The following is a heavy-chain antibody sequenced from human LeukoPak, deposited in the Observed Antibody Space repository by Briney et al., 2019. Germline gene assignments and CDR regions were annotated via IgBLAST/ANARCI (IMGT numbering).Heavy chain of an antibody. V-gene: IGHV4-59*08. J-gene: IGHJ3*01. CDR3: ARHGAFFTRGFCSNSDCYVDGLQT. Sequence: SETLSLTCTVSGDSISSSYWSWIRQSPGKGLEWIGYFYDTVSTKYNPSLKRRVIISTDKSKNQLSLKLNSVTAADTAVYHCARHGAFFTRGFCSNSDCYVDGLQTWGQGIVVSVSS. CDR2: FYDTVST. D-gene: IGHD2-2*01. CDR1: GDSISSSY.